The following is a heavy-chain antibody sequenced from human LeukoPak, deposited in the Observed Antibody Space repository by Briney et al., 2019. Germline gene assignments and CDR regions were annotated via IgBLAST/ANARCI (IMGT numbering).Heavy chain of an antibody. J-gene: IGHJ4*02. CDR1: GYTFTGYY. Sequence: ASVKVSCKASGYTFTGYYTHWVRQAPGQGLEWMGWLNPHSGNTGYAQKFQGRVTMTRNTSISTAYMELSSLRSDDTAVYYCARRIISDYWGQGSLVTVSS. CDR2: LNPHSGNT. D-gene: IGHD3-10*01. CDR3: ARRIISDY. V-gene: IGHV1-8*02.